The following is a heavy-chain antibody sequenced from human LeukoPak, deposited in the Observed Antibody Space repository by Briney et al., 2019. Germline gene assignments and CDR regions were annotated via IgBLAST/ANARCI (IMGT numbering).Heavy chain of an antibody. V-gene: IGHV3-53*01. J-gene: IGHJ3*02. CDR1: GLTVSSNY. Sequence: PGGSLRLSCAASGLTVSSNYMSWVRQAPGKGLEWVSVICGGGNTYYADSVKGRFTISRDNSKNTLYLQMNSLSAEDTAVYYCAREDPGHWSRRAFDIWGQGTVVTVTS. D-gene: IGHD2-8*02. CDR2: ICGGGNT. CDR3: AREDPGHWSRRAFDI.